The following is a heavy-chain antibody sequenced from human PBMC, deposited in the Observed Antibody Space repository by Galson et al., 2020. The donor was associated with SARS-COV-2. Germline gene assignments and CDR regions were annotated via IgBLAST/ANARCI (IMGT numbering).Heavy chain of an antibody. CDR3: ARGGGQWLAGGYFQY. Sequence: SETLSLTCTVSGGSISTYYWSWIRQPPGKGLEWIGYIYYSGSTHYTPSLKSRVTISVDTSKNQFSLTLSSVTAADTAVYYCARGGGQWLAGGYFQYWGQGTLVTVSS. CDR1: GGSISTYY. J-gene: IGHJ1*01. CDR2: IYYSGST. V-gene: IGHV4-59*13. D-gene: IGHD6-19*01.